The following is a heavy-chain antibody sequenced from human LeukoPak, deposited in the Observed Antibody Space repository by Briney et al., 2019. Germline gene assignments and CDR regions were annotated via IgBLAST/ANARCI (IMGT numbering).Heavy chain of an antibody. CDR2: IYYSGST. Sequence: SETLSLTCTVSGGSISSYYWSWIRQPPGKGLEWIGYIYYSGSTNYNPSLKSRVTISVDTSKNQFSLKLSSVTAADTAVYCCARDESGSYSLDYWGQGTLVTVSS. D-gene: IGHD1-26*01. J-gene: IGHJ4*02. V-gene: IGHV4-59*01. CDR3: ARDESGSYSLDY. CDR1: GGSISSYY.